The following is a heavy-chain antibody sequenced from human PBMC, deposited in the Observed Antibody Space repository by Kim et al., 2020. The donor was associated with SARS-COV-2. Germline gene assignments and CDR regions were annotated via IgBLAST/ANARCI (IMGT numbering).Heavy chain of an antibody. Sequence: SETLSLTCTVSGGSISSYYWSWIRQPPGKGLEWIGYIYYSGSTNYNPSLKSRVTISVDTSKNQFSLKLSSVTAADTAVYYCARDSPFNDYSGWYGSNYYYYYGMDVWGQGTTVTVSS. J-gene: IGHJ6*02. CDR3: ARDSPFNDYSGWYGSNYYYYYGMDV. CDR1: GGSISSYY. CDR2: IYYSGST. V-gene: IGHV4-59*01. D-gene: IGHD6-19*01.